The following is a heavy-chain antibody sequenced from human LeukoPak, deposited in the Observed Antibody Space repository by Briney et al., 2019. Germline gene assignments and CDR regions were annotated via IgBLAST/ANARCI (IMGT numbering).Heavy chain of an antibody. V-gene: IGHV4-34*01. CDR2: INHSGST. CDR1: GGSFSGYY. J-gene: IGHJ4*02. CDR3: ARIPSPYYYDSSGYYYSYYFDY. D-gene: IGHD3-22*01. Sequence: SETLSLTCAVYGGSFSGYYWSWIRQPPGKGLEWIGEINHSGSTNYNPSLKSRVTISVDTSKHQFSLKLSSVTAADTAVYYCARIPSPYYYDSSGYYYSYYFDYWGQGTLVTVSS.